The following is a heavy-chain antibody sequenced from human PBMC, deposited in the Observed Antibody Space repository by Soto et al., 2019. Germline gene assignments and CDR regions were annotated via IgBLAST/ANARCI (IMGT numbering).Heavy chain of an antibody. D-gene: IGHD6-19*01. CDR1: GYTFTVYS. V-gene: IGHV1-2*02. CDR3: ATSRTSIAVAGETEYYFDY. Sequence: GVSVKGPCKASGYTFTVYSLHWVRQAPGQGLEWMGWINPNSGGTKYAQNCQGGVTMTRDTSISTAYMEPSRLRADDTAVYYCATSRTSIAVAGETEYYFDYWGQGTLVTVSS. CDR2: INPNSGGT. J-gene: IGHJ4*02.